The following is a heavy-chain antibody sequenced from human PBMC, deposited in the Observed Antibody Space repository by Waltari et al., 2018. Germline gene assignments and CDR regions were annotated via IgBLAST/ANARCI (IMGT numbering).Heavy chain of an antibody. CDR3: ATSSGSDYINAPIFDY. CDR2: IIPIFGTA. J-gene: IGHJ4*02. CDR1: GGTFSSYA. V-gene: IGHV1-69*05. D-gene: IGHD3-10*01. Sequence: QVQLVQSGAEVKKPGSSVKVSCKASGGTFSSYAISWVRQAPGQGLEWMGGIIPIFGTANYAQKCQGRGTITTDESTGTAYMELSRLRSEDTAVYYCATSSGSDYINAPIFDYWGQGTLVTVSS.